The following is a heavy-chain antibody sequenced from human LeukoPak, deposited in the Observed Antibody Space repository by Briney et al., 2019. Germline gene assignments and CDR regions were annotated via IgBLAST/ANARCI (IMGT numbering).Heavy chain of an antibody. CDR2: INGDGRNI. CDR1: GFTFSSYW. V-gene: IGHV3-74*01. J-gene: IGHJ6*02. D-gene: IGHD3-10*01. Sequence: GGSLRLSCVASGFTFSSYWMHWVRQAPRKGLVWVSRINGDGRNINYADSVRGRFTISRDNAKNTLYLQMNSLRAEDTAVYYCAKKYGSGIPNGDYGMDVWGQGTTVTVSS. CDR3: AKKYGSGIPNGDYGMDV.